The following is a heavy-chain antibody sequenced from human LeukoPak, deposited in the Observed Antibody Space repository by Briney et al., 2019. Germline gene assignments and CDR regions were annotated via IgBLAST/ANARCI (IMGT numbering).Heavy chain of an antibody. CDR3: ARRYGGTPFDY. J-gene: IGHJ4*02. CDR1: GYSFTNYW. Sequence: AGESLKISCKGSGYSFTNYWIGWVRQMPGKGLEWMGIIYPGDSDTTYSPSFQGQVTISVDKSISTAYLQWSSLKASDTAIYHCARRYGGTPFDYWGQGTLVTVSS. D-gene: IGHD4-23*01. V-gene: IGHV5-51*01. CDR2: IYPGDSDT.